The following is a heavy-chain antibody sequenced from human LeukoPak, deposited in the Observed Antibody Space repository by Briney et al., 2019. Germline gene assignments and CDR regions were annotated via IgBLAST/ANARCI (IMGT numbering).Heavy chain of an antibody. CDR1: GGSISSSSYY. CDR3: ARDRRYYDSSGYYWGDAFDI. D-gene: IGHD3-22*01. CDR2: IYYSGST. J-gene: IGHJ3*02. V-gene: IGHV4-39*07. Sequence: SETLSLTCTVSGGSISSSSYYWGWIRQPPGKGLEWIGSIYYSGSTYYNPSLKSRVTISVDTSKNQFSLKLSSVTAADTAVYYCARDRRYYDSSGYYWGDAFDIWGQGTMVTVSS.